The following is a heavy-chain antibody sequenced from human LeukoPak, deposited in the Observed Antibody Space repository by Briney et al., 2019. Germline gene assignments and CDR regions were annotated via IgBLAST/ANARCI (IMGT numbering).Heavy chain of an antibody. J-gene: IGHJ6*03. CDR1: GFTFSDYY. CDR3: ARAPAPIYYYYYMDV. Sequence: GGSLRLSCAASGFTFSDYYMTWIRQAPGKGLEWVSYISSSGTTIYYANSMKGRFTISRDNAKNSLYLQMNSLRAEDTALYYCARAPAPIYYYYYMDVWGKGTTVTVSS. V-gene: IGHV3-11*01. CDR2: ISSSGTTI.